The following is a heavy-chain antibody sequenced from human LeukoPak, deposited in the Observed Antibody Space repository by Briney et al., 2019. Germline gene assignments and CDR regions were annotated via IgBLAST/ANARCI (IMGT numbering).Heavy chain of an antibody. CDR1: GFTFTSSA. CDR3: AAGLMKVRGVTSLDY. D-gene: IGHD3-10*01. V-gene: IGHV1-58*01. Sequence: SVKVSCKASGFTFTSSAVQWVRQARGQRLEWIGWIVVGSGNTNYAQKFQERVTITRDMSTSTAYMELSSLRSEDTAVYYCAAGLMKVRGVTSLDYWGQGTLVTVSS. CDR2: IVVGSGNT. J-gene: IGHJ4*02.